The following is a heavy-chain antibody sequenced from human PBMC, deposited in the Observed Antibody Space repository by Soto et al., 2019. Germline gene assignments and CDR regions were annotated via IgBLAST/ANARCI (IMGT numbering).Heavy chain of an antibody. D-gene: IGHD2-15*01. CDR1: GFTFSSYA. Sequence: TGGSLRLSCAASGFTFSSYAMHWVRQAPGKGLEWVAVISYDGSNKYYADSVKGRFTISRDNSKNTLYLQMNSLRAEDTAVYYCAREERSWGFGYCSGGSCYSHYFDYWGQGTLVTVSS. J-gene: IGHJ4*02. CDR2: ISYDGSNK. CDR3: AREERSWGFGYCSGGSCYSHYFDY. V-gene: IGHV3-30-3*01.